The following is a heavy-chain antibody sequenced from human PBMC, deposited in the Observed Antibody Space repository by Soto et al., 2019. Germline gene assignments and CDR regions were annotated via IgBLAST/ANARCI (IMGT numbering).Heavy chain of an antibody. CDR1: GFAFSTYA. V-gene: IGHV3-23*01. CDR3: AKVTKRAAAGRYEYYKYGMDV. J-gene: IGHJ6*02. CDR2: ISGSGGSS. D-gene: IGHD6-13*01. Sequence: EVQLLESGGALEHPGGSLRLSCAAAGFAFSTYAMTWVRQAPGKGLEWVSVISGSGGSSYYAASVKGRFTISRDNSKNTLFLQMNGLRAEHTAVYYCAKVTKRAAAGRYEYYKYGMDVWGQATTVTVSS.